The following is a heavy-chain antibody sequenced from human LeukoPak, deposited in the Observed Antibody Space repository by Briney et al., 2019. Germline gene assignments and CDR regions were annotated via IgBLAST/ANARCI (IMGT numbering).Heavy chain of an antibody. J-gene: IGHJ6*02. Sequence: GGSLRLSCAASRFTFSTYTMNWVRQAPGKGLAWVSSISSSSTYIYYADSVRGRFTISRDNAKNSLYLQMNSLRAEDTAVYYCSRITYYDSRGYSYYYYGMDVWGQGTTVTVSS. CDR2: ISSSSTYI. CDR3: SRITYYDSRGYSYYYYGMDV. D-gene: IGHD3-22*01. CDR1: RFTFSTYT. V-gene: IGHV3-21*01.